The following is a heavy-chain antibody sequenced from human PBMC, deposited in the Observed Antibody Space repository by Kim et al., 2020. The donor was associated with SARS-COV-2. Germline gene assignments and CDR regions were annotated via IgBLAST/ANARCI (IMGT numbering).Heavy chain of an antibody. CDR1: GYTFTSYG. Sequence: ASVKVSCKASGYTFTSYGISWVRQGPGQGLEWMGWISTYNGYTNYAQKLQGRVTMTTDTSTTTVYMELGSLRSDDTAVYYCARGSEVPGVIGLIPPYYYYGMYVWGQGTTVTVSS. CDR3: ARGSEVPGVIGLIPPYYYYGMYV. V-gene: IGHV1-18*01. J-gene: IGHJ6*02. D-gene: IGHD3-10*01. CDR2: ISTYNGYT.